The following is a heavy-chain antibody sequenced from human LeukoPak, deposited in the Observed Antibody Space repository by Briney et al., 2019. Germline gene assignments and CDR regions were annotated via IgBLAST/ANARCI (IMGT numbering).Heavy chain of an antibody. CDR2: INWNSDSI. CDR3: AINGGGDSGYGNFDY. J-gene: IGHJ4*02. Sequence: GGSLRLSCAASGFTFSTYWMHWVRQAPGKGLEWVSGINWNSDSIGYADSVKGRFTTSRDNAKNSLYLQMNSLRAEDTAFYYCAINGGGDSGYGNFDYWGQGTLVTVSS. CDR1: GFTFSTYW. D-gene: IGHD5-12*01. V-gene: IGHV3-9*01.